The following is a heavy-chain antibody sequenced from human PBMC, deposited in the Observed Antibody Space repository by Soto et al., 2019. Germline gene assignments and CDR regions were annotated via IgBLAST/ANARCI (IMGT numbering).Heavy chain of an antibody. CDR1: GGSISSYY. V-gene: IGHV4-59*01. CDR2: IYYSGST. Sequence: PSETLSLTCTVSGGSISSYYWSWIRQPPGKGLEWIGYIYYSGSTNYNPSLKSRVTISVDTSKNQFSLNLSSVTAADTAVYYCARRYGGNFDYCGQGTLVTVSS. CDR3: ARRYGGNFDY. J-gene: IGHJ4*02. D-gene: IGHD3-16*01.